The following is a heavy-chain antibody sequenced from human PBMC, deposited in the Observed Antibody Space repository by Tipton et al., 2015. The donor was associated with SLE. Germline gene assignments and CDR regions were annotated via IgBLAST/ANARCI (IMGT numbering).Heavy chain of an antibody. Sequence: SLRLSCAASGFTFSSYAMSWVRQAPGKGLEWVSSISSSSSTIYYADSVKGRFTISRDNAKNSLYLQMNSLRAEDTAVYYCAREIYDYVWGRLDAFDIWGQGTMVTVSS. CDR3: AREIYDYVWGRLDAFDI. D-gene: IGHD3-16*01. V-gene: IGHV3-48*04. J-gene: IGHJ3*02. CDR1: GFTFSSYA. CDR2: ISSSSSTI.